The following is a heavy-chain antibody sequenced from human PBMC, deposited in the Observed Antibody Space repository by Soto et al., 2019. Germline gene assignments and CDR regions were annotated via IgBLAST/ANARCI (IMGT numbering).Heavy chain of an antibody. V-gene: IGHV3-74*01. CDR1: GFIFTNFW. Sequence: GESLKISCEASGFIFTNFWMHWVRQVPGKGLVWVSRIDTSGSSTSYAGSVKGRFTISRDNAKSTVSLQMNSLRAEDTGVYYCAKDSWYFDLWSQGSLVTVSS. CDR2: IDTSGSST. J-gene: IGHJ4*02. CDR3: AKDSWYFDL. D-gene: IGHD6-13*01.